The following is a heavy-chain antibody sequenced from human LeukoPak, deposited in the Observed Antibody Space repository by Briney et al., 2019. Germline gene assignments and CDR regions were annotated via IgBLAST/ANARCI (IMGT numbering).Heavy chain of an antibody. CDR1: GYTFTRNY. D-gene: IGHD2-2*01. Sequence: ASVKASCKASGYTFTRNYMHWVRQAPGQGLEWMGIINPSAGSTSYAQKFQGRVTMTRDTSTSTIQMELSSLRSEDTAVYYCARDVVVLPAASSGGMDVWGQGTTVTVSS. CDR3: ARDVVVLPAASSGGMDV. J-gene: IGHJ6*02. CDR2: INPSAGST. V-gene: IGHV1-46*01.